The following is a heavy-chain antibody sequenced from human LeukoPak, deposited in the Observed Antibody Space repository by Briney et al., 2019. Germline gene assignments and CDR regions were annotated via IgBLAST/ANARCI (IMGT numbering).Heavy chain of an antibody. Sequence: GGSLRLSCAASGLIFSDYGMHWVRQAPGKGLEWVTMVRNDGGDKYYADSLRGRFTISRDNSKNTLYLQMNSLGPEDTAVYYCAKHYYGSGSQKYYFDYWGQGTLVTVSS. J-gene: IGHJ4*02. CDR3: AKHYYGSGSQKYYFDY. D-gene: IGHD3-10*01. V-gene: IGHV3-30*02. CDR1: GLIFSDYG. CDR2: VRNDGGDK.